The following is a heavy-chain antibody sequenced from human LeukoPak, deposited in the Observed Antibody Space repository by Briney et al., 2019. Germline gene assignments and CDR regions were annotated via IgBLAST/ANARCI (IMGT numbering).Heavy chain of an antibody. CDR2: ISGSGGST. CDR3: AYGDYDC. Sequence: GGSLRLSCAASGFTFSTYAMNWVRQAPGKGLEWVSTISGSGGSTYYADSVKGRFTISRDNSKNTVYLQMNSLRAEDTAVYYCAYGDYDCWGQGTLVTVSS. J-gene: IGHJ4*02. V-gene: IGHV3-23*01. D-gene: IGHD4-17*01. CDR1: GFTFSTYA.